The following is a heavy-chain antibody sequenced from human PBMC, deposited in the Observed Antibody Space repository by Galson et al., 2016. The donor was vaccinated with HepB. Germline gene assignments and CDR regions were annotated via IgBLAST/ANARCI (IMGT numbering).Heavy chain of an antibody. D-gene: IGHD3-10*01. V-gene: IGHV3-74*01. J-gene: IGHJ4*02. CDR3: ARGRRGAISDFFDS. CDR1: GFTFSNYW. Sequence: SLRLSCAASGFTFSNYWMYWVRQAPGKGLVWVSRIKTDGSITGYADSVKGRFTISRANGKKTMYLQMNSLRAEDTALCYCARGRRGAISDFFDSWGQGTLFTVSS. CDR2: IKTDGSIT.